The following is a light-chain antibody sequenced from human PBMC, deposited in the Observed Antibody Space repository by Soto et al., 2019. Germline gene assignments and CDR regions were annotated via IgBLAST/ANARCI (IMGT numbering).Light chain of an antibody. CDR1: SSDVGDYNY. J-gene: IGLJ1*01. CDR2: EVN. V-gene: IGLV2-8*01. CDR3: ISYAGSNNVCPYV. Sequence: QSVLTQPPSASGSPGQSVTISCTGTSSDVGDYNYVSWYQHHPGKAPKLMIYEVNKRPSGAPDRFSGSKSGNTASLTVSGLQAEDEADYYCISYAGSNNVCPYVFGTGTKLTVL.